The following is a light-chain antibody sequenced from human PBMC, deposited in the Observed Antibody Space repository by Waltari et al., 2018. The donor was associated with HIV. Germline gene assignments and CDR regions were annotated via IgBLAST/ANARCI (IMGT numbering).Light chain of an antibody. V-gene: IGLV1-47*01. J-gene: IGLJ3*02. CDR2: RNK. CDR3: AAWDDNLSGWV. Sequence: QSVLTQPPSASGTPGQSVTISCSRISSNIGSHCVYWYQQLPGTAPKLLIYRNKQRPSGVPDRFSGFKSGTSASLAISGLRSEDEADYYCAAWDDNLSGWVFGGGSKLTIL. CDR1: SSNIGSHC.